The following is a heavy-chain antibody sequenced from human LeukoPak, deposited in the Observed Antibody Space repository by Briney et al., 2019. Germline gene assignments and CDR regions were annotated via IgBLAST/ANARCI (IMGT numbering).Heavy chain of an antibody. Sequence: ASVKVSCKASGGTFSSYAISWVRQAPGQGLEWMGGIIPIFGTANYAQRFQGRVTITADESTSTAYMELSSLRSEDTAVYYCARPYYDYVWGSYRSEYYFDYWGQGTLVTVSS. CDR2: IIPIFGTA. V-gene: IGHV1-69*13. CDR1: GGTFSSYA. D-gene: IGHD3-16*02. J-gene: IGHJ4*02. CDR3: ARPYYDYVWGSYRSEYYFDY.